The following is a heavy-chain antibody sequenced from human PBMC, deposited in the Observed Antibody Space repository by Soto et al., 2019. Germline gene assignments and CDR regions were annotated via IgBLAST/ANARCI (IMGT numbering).Heavy chain of an antibody. Sequence: GGSLSLSCAASGFTFSSYSMNWVRQAPGKGLDWVSYISSSSSTIYYADSVKGRFTISRDNAKNSLYLQMNSLRAEDTAVYYCARYWSGYSPALPNFDYWGQGTLVTVSS. CDR1: GFTFSSYS. J-gene: IGHJ4*02. CDR2: ISSSSSTI. CDR3: ARYWSGYSPALPNFDY. D-gene: IGHD3-3*01. V-gene: IGHV3-48*01.